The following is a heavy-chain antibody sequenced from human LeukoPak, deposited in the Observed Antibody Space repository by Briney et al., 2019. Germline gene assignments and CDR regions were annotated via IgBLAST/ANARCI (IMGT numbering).Heavy chain of an antibody. CDR1: GFSFSGHW. CDR3: VGVVIMDDAFDI. CDR2: ISPTGSTT. D-gene: IGHD3-3*01. Sequence: GGSLRLSCTASGFSFSGHWMHWARQLPGKGLVWVSRISPTGSTTSYADSVKGRFTISRDNSKNTLYLQMNSLRAEDTAVYYCVGVVIMDDAFDIWGQGTMVTVSS. J-gene: IGHJ3*02. V-gene: IGHV3-74*01.